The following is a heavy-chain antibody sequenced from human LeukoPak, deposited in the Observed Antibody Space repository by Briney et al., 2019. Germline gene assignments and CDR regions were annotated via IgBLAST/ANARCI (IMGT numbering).Heavy chain of an antibody. CDR2: TYYRSKWYN. V-gene: IGHV6-1*01. J-gene: IGHJ5*02. CDR3: ARDANSYDSSYNWFDP. Sequence: SQTLSLTCAISGDSVSSNSAAWNWIRQSPSRGLEWLGRTYYRSKWYNDYAVSVKSRITINPDTSKNQFSLQLNSVTPEGTAVYYCARDANSYDSSYNWFDPWGQGTLVTVSS. CDR1: GDSVSSNSAA. D-gene: IGHD3-22*01.